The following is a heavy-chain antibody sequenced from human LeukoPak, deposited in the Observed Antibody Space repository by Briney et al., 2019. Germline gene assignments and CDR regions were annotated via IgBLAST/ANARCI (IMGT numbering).Heavy chain of an antibody. Sequence: SETLSLTCAVSGGSISGSSYFWGWIRQPPGKGLEWIGSIYYSGNTYYNPSLKSRVTISVDTSKNQFSLKLSSVTAADTAVYYCVSSSITMVRGPYYFDYWGQGTLVTVSS. CDR2: IYYSGNT. CDR3: VSSSITMVRGPYYFDY. D-gene: IGHD3-10*01. CDR1: GGSISGSSYF. J-gene: IGHJ4*02. V-gene: IGHV4-39*01.